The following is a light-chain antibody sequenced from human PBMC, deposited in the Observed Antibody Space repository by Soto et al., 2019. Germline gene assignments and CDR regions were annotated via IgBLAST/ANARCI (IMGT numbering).Light chain of an antibody. CDR1: QSVSSSS. J-gene: IGKJ1*01. Sequence: EIVLTQSPGTLSLSPGERATLSCRASQSVSSSSLAWYQQKPGQAPRLLIYGASSRATGIPDRFSGSGSGTDFTLTISRLEPEDFAVYYCQQYGSSPWTFGQGTKVEIK. V-gene: IGKV3-20*01. CDR3: QQYGSSPWT. CDR2: GAS.